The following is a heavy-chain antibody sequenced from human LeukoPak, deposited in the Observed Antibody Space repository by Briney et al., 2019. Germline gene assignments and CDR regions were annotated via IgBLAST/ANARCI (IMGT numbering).Heavy chain of an antibody. CDR1: GYTLSSYA. CDR2: ISGYNGHT. V-gene: IGHV1-18*01. CDR3: ASGLVVAGTRGRFDR. J-gene: IGHJ5*02. Sequence: ASVKVSCKASGYTLSSYAINWVRQAPGQGLEWMGWISGYNGHTNYARKFQGRVTMTTDTSTTTAYMELRSLRSDDTAVYYCASGLVVAGTRGRFDRWGQGTLVTVSS. D-gene: IGHD6-19*01.